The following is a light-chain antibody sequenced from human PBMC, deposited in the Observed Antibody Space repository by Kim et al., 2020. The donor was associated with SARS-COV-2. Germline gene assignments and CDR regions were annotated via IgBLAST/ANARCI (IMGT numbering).Light chain of an antibody. CDR1: QGIGNN. V-gene: IGKV1-16*02. CDR3: QQYNNYPRT. J-gene: IGKJ2*02. Sequence: SAYVGNRVTITGRASQGIGNNLAWIQQKPGKAPKSLIFAASTLQSGVPSKFSGSGSGTDFTLTITGLQPEDFATYYCQQYNNYPRTFGQGTKLEI. CDR2: AAS.